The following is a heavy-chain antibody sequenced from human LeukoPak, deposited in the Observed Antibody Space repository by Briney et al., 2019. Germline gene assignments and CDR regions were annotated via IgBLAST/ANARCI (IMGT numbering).Heavy chain of an antibody. CDR1: GGSISSYY. CDR2: IYYSEST. J-gene: IGHJ6*02. V-gene: IGHV4-59*01. CDR3: ARVWFGELYGMDV. Sequence: SETLSLTCTVSGGSISSYYWSWIRQPPGKGLEWIGYIYYSESTNYNPSLKSRVTISVDTSKTQFSLKLSSVTAADTAVYYCARVWFGELYGMDVWGQGTTVTVSS. D-gene: IGHD3-10*01.